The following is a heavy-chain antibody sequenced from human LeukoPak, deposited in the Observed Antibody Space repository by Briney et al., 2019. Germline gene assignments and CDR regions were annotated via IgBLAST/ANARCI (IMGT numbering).Heavy chain of an antibody. CDR3: ARRRFDDYDSSGYYPDDAFDI. CDR1: GGSISSSSYY. CDR2: IYYSGST. J-gene: IGHJ3*02. D-gene: IGHD3-22*01. V-gene: IGHV4-39*01. Sequence: PSETLSLTCTVSGGSISSSSYYWGWIRQPPGKGLEWIGSIYYSGSTYYNPSLKSRVTISVDTSKNQFSLKLSSVTAADTAVYYCARRRFDDYDSSGYYPDDAFDIWGRGTMVTVSS.